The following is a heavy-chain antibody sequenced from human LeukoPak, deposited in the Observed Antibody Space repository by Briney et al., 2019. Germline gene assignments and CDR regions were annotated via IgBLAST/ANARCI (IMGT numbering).Heavy chain of an antibody. D-gene: IGHD3-22*01. Sequence: SVKVSCKASGGTFSSYAISWVRQAPGQGLEWMGGIIPIFGTANYAQKFQGRVTITADESTSTAYMELSSLRSDDTAVYYCARVFHDSSGYYPYYFDYWGQGTLVTVSS. V-gene: IGHV1-69*13. J-gene: IGHJ4*02. CDR3: ARVFHDSSGYYPYYFDY. CDR2: IIPIFGTA. CDR1: GGTFSSYA.